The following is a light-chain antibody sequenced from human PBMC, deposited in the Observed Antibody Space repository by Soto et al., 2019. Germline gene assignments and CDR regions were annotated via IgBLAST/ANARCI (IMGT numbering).Light chain of an antibody. CDR3: QQSHTTPLFT. Sequence: DIQMTQSPSSLSASVGDRVTITCRASQSISNHLNWYQQKPGQAPKLLIYAASSLQSGVPSRFSGRGSGTDFALTISSLQPEDFSTYYCQQSHTTPLFTFGPGTKVDLK. CDR1: QSISNH. V-gene: IGKV1-39*01. J-gene: IGKJ3*01. CDR2: AAS.